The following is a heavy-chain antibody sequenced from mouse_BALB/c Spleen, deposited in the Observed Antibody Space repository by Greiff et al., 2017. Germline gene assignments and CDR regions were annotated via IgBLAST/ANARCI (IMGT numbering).Heavy chain of an antibody. Sequence: EVNVVESGGGLVQPGGSRKLSCAASGFTFSSFGMHWVRQAPEKGLEWVAYISSGSSTIYYADTVKGRFTISRDNPKNTLFLQMTSVRSEDTAMYYCAREATLGRDFDYWGQGTTLTVSS. V-gene: IGHV5-17*02. CDR3: AREATLGRDFDY. D-gene: IGHD4-1*01. J-gene: IGHJ2*01. CDR1: GFTFSSFG. CDR2: ISSGSSTI.